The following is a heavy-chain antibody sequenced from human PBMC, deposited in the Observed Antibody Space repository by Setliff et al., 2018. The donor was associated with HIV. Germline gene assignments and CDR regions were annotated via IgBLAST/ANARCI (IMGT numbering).Heavy chain of an antibody. Sequence: SETLSLTCTVTGGSISSGGFYWTWIRQHPGKGLEWIGYIYNTGSTYHSPSLESRVTISIDTSKNQFSLKLSSVTAADTAVYYCARSGLYRGYSSRRYYYMDVWGKGTTVTVSS. CDR1: GGSISSGGFY. D-gene: IGHD6-13*01. J-gene: IGHJ6*03. CDR2: IYNTGST. V-gene: IGHV4-31*03. CDR3: ARSGLYRGYSSRRYYYMDV.